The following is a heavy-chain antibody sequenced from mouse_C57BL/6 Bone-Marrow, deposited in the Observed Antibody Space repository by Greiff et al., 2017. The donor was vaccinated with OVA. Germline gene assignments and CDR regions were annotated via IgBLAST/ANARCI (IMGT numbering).Heavy chain of an antibody. CDR2: IYPGSGNT. CDR3: AREDGYFFEY. J-gene: IGHJ2*01. Sequence: QVQLQQSGAEVVRPGASVKLSCKASGYTFTDHYINWVKQRPGQGLEWIARIYPGSGNTYYNEKFKGKATLTAEQSSNTAYMQLSSLTSEDSAFYFCAREDGYFFEYWGQGTTLTVSS. V-gene: IGHV1-76*01. D-gene: IGHD2-3*01. CDR1: GYTFTDHY.